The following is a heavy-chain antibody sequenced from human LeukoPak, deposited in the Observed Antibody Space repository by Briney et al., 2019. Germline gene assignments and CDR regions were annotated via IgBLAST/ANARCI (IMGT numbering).Heavy chain of an antibody. CDR1: GYTLTELS. CDR3: ATVSSYSSSSPGDY. J-gene: IGHJ4*02. D-gene: IGHD6-6*01. CDR2: FDPEDGET. Sequence: ASVKVSCKVSGYTLTELSMHWVRQAPGKGLEWMGGFDPEDGETIYAQKFQGRVTMTEDTSTDTAYMELSSLRSEDTAVYYCATVSSYSSSSPGDYWGQGTLATVSS. V-gene: IGHV1-24*01.